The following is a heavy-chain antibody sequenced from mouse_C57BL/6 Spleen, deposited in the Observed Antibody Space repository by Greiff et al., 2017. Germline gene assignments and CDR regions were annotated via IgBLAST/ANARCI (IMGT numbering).Heavy chain of an antibody. J-gene: IGHJ1*03. D-gene: IGHD1-1*01. CDR3: ARYTTVVATDWYFDV. Sequence: EVKLVESGGGLVQPGGSLSLSCAASGFTFTDYYMSWVRQPPGKALEWLGFIRNKANGYTTEYSASVKGRFTISRDNSQSILYLQMNALRAEYSATYYCARYTTVVATDWYFDVWGTGTTVTVSS. V-gene: IGHV7-3*01. CDR1: GFTFTDYY. CDR2: IRNKANGYTT.